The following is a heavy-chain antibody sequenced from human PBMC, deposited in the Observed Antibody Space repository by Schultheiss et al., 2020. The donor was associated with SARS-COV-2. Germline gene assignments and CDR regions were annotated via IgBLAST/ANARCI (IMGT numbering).Heavy chain of an antibody. CDR1: GGSISSGGYY. J-gene: IGHJ5*01. CDR2: IYYSGNT. Sequence: SETLSLTCSVSGGSISSGGYYWSWIRQLPGKGLEWIGYIYYSGNTYYNPSLKSRVTISVDTSKNQFSLKLASVTAADTAVYYCAKVDPAPPIARPDVNWFESWGQGALVTVSS. D-gene: IGHD2-15*01. V-gene: IGHV4-31*03. CDR3: AKVDPAPPIARPDVNWFES.